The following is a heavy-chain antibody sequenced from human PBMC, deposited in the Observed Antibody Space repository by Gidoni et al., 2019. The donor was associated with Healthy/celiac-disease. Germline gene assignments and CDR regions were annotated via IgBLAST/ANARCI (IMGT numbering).Heavy chain of an antibody. D-gene: IGHD2-15*01. CDR3: ASPYAGSGYCSGGSCSSNYYYYGMDV. V-gene: IGHV1-46*01. CDR1: GYTFTSYY. J-gene: IGHJ6*02. CDR2: INPSGGSK. Sequence: QVQLVQSGAEVKKPGASVKVSCKASGYTFTSYYMHWVRQSPGQGLEWMGIINPSGGSKSYAQKFQGRVTMTRDTSTSTVYMELSSLRSEDTAVYYCASPYAGSGYCSGGSCSSNYYYYGMDVWGQGTTVTVSS.